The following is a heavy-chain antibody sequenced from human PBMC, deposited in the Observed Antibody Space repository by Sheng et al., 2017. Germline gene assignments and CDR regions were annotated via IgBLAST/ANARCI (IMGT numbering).Heavy chain of an antibody. Sequence: QVQLQQWGAGLLKPSETLSLTCAVYGGSFSGYYWSWIRQPPGKGLEWIGEINHSGSTNYNPSLKSRVTISVDTSKNQFSLKLSSVTAADTAVYYCARLKNHRWLRQNWFDPWGQGTLVTVSS. V-gene: IGHV4-34*01. CDR1: GGSFSGYY. J-gene: IGHJ5*02. CDR2: INHSGST. CDR3: ARLKNHRWLRQNWFDP. D-gene: IGHD5-12*01.